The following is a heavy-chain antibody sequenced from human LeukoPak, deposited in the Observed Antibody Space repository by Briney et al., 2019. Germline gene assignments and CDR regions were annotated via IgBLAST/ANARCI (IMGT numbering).Heavy chain of an antibody. CDR3: ARGDSSGHEFDY. CDR1: GGSFSGYY. D-gene: IGHD6-19*01. Sequence: SETLSLTCAVYGGSFSGYYWSWIRQPPGKGLEWIGEINHSGSTNYNPSLKSRVTISVGTSKNQFSLKLSSVTAADTAVYYCARGDSSGHEFDYWGQGTLVTVSS. V-gene: IGHV4-34*01. CDR2: INHSGST. J-gene: IGHJ4*02.